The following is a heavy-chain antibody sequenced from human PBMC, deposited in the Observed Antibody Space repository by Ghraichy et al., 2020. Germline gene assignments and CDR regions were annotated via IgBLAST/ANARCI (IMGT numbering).Heavy chain of an antibody. Sequence: SETLSLTCAVYGGSFSGYYWSWIRQPPGKGLEWIGEINHSGSTNYNPSLKSRVTISVDTSKNQFSLKLSSVTAADTAVYYCARGRPVGWPTQDQSGGEDYFDYWGQGTLVTVSS. V-gene: IGHV4-34*01. D-gene: IGHD3-16*01. J-gene: IGHJ4*02. CDR2: INHSGST. CDR3: ARGRPVGWPTQDQSGGEDYFDY. CDR1: GGSFSGYY.